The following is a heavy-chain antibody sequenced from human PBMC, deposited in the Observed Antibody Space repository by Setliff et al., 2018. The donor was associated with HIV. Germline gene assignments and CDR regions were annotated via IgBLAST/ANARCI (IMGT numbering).Heavy chain of an antibody. V-gene: IGHV3-30*01. CDR3: ASARIPTGGTSTSFDY. J-gene: IGHJ4*02. CDR1: GFTFRDFA. CDR2: ISYDGRSI. Sequence: TGGSLRLSCVASGFTFRDFAMHWVRQAPGKGLEWVSAISYDGRSIQYADSVKGRFTISRDNSKNTLYLQVNSLRPEDTAVYSCASARIPTGGTSTSFDYWGQGTLVTVSS. D-gene: IGHD1-1*01.